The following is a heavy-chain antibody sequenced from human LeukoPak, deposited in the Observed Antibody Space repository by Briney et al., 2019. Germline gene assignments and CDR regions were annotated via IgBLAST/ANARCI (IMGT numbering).Heavy chain of an antibody. J-gene: IGHJ4*02. Sequence: SETLSLTCTVYGGSFSGYYWTWIRQPPGKGLEWIGEINHSGSTNQNPSLKSRVTISLDTSKNNFTLKLISVTAADTAVYYCARGRGPNWNYFRKNFDYWGQGTLVTVSS. V-gene: IGHV4-34*01. CDR2: INHSGST. CDR3: ARGRGPNWNYFRKNFDY. CDR1: GGSFSGYY. D-gene: IGHD1-7*01.